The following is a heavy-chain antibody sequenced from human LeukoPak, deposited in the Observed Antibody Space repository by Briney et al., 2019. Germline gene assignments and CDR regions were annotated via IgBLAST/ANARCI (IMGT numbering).Heavy chain of an antibody. CDR3: ARQTGSGLFILP. Sequence: GSLRLSCAASGFNFSDYYMSWIRQPPGKGLEWIGSIYYSGNTYYNASLKSQVSISIDTSKNQFSLRLTSVTAADTAVYYCARQTGSGLFILPGGQGTLVTVSS. J-gene: IGHJ4*02. CDR2: IYYSGNT. CDR1: GFNFSDYY. V-gene: IGHV4-39*01. D-gene: IGHD3/OR15-3a*01.